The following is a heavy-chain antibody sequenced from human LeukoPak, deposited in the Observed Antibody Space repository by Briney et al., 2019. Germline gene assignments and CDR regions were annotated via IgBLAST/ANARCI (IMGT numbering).Heavy chain of an antibody. CDR2: IYYSGST. V-gene: IGHV4-59*01. Sequence: SETLSLTCTVSGGSISSYYWSWIRQPPGKGLEWIGYIYYSGSTNYNPSLKNRVTISVDTSKNQFSLKLSSVTAADTAVYYCARGAYGDYGFFDYWGQGALVTVSS. CDR1: GGSISSYY. J-gene: IGHJ4*02. D-gene: IGHD4-17*01. CDR3: ARGAYGDYGFFDY.